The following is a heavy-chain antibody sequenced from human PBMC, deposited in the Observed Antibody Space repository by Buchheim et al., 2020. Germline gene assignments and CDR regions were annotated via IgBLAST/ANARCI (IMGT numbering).Heavy chain of an antibody. D-gene: IGHD2-15*01. J-gene: IGHJ4*02. V-gene: IGHV1-46*03. CDR2: IHPSDGFA. CDR3: ARDRGGSWSSDY. Sequence: QVHLVQSGAEVKKPGASVKVSCKASGYTFTSYHMHWVRQAPGQGLEWMGIIHPSDGFARYAQTFQGRVTMTRDTSTTTVYMELSSLRFEDTAVYYCARDRGGSWSSDYWGQGTL. CDR1: GYTFTSYH.